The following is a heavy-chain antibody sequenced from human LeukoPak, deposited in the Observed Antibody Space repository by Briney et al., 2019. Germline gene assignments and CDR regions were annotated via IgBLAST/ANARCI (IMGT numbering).Heavy chain of an antibody. V-gene: IGHV4-59*08. J-gene: IGHJ5*02. CDR1: GGSFSGYY. CDR3: ARLLYYYGSGRGFDP. Sequence: PSETLSLTCAVYGGSFSGYYWSWIRQPPGKGLEWIGYIYYSGSTNYNPSLKSRVTISVDTSKNQFSLKLSSVTAADTAVYYCARLLYYYGSGRGFDPWGQGTLVTVSS. CDR2: IYYSGST. D-gene: IGHD3-10*01.